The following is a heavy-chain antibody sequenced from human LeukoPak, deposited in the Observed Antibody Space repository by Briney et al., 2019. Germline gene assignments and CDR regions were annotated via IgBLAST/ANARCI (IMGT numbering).Heavy chain of an antibody. V-gene: IGHV3-66*01. CDR1: GFTVSNSC. CDR2: ICGGGST. Sequence: GGSLRLSCAASGFTVSNSCMNWVRQAPGKGLEWVSIICGGGSTDYADSVKGRFTISRDNSKNTLHLQMNSLRVDDTAVYYCARGDLDYGGQGTLVTVSS. J-gene: IGHJ4*02. CDR3: ARGDLDY.